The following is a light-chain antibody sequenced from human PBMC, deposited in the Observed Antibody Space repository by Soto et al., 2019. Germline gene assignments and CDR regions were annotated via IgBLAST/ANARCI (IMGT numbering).Light chain of an antibody. J-gene: IGKJ4*01. CDR2: DAS. CDR1: QSVSSN. CDR3: HQRSKWPPT. Sequence: ENVLTQSPATLSLSPGERATLSCRASQSVSSNLAWYQQKPGQAPRLLIYDASNRATGIPARFSGSGSGTDLTLTISSLQPEDFAVYYCHQRSKWPPTFGGGTKVDI. V-gene: IGKV3-11*01.